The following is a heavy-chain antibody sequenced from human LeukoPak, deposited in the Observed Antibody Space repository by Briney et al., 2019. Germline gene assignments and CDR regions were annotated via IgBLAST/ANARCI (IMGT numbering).Heavy chain of an antibody. V-gene: IGHV4-34*01. Sequence: SESLSLTCAVYGGSFSGYYWSWIRQPPGKGLEWIGEINHSGSTKYNPSLKSRVTISVDTSKNQFSLKLSSVTAADTAVYYCARRVGRWFGERAYYYNYMDVWGKGTTVTISS. CDR3: ARRVGRWFGERAYYYNYMDV. D-gene: IGHD3-10*01. J-gene: IGHJ6*03. CDR2: INHSGST. CDR1: GGSFSGYY.